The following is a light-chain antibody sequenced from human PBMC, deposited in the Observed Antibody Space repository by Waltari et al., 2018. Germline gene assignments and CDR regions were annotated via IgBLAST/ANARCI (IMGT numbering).Light chain of an antibody. Sequence: QSVLTQPPSVSAAPGQRVSISCSGTFPNIKRNYVSWYQQFPGTAPKLLIYDNKKRPAGIPDRFSASKSGTSATLDITGLQTGDEADYYCGAWDNSLKGYVFGAGTKVSVL. CDR3: GAWDNSLKGYV. CDR1: FPNIKRNY. J-gene: IGLJ1*01. V-gene: IGLV1-51*01. CDR2: DNK.